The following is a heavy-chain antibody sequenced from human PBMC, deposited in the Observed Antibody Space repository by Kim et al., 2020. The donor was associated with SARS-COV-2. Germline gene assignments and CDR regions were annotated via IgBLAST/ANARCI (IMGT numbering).Heavy chain of an antibody. Sequence: YYGDPVKGRFTIYRDNSKKSLYLQRNSLRTEDTALYDCAKSGELLSMVDYWGQGTLVTVSS. J-gene: IGHJ4*02. CDR3: AKSGELLSMVDY. V-gene: IGHV3-43*01. D-gene: IGHD3-10*01.